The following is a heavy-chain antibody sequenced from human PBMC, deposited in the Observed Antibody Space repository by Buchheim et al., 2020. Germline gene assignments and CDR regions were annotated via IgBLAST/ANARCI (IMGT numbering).Heavy chain of an antibody. CDR3: AKDYYGSRWCNWFGP. D-gene: IGHD6-19*01. CDR2: ISYDGNAK. CDR1: GFTLSSHG. Sequence: QVQLVESGGGVVQPGRSLRLSCEASGFTLSSHGMHWVRQAPGKGLEWVAMISYDGNAKYYVDSVKGRFTISRDNSKNTLYLEMNSLRAEDTALYYCAKDYYGSRWCNWFGPWGQGTL. J-gene: IGHJ5*01. V-gene: IGHV3-30*18.